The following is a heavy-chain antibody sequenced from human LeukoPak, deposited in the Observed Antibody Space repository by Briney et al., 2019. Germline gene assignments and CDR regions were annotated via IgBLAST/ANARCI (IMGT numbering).Heavy chain of an antibody. Sequence: ASVKVSCKASGGTFSSYAISWVRQAPGQGLEWMGGIIPIFGTANYAQKFQGRVTITADESTSTAYMELSSLRSEDTAVYYCARGGCSSTSCYFFYYFDYWGQGTLVTVSS. J-gene: IGHJ4*02. CDR1: GGTFSSYA. CDR3: ARGGCSSTSCYFFYYFDY. CDR2: IIPIFGTA. D-gene: IGHD2-2*01. V-gene: IGHV1-69*13.